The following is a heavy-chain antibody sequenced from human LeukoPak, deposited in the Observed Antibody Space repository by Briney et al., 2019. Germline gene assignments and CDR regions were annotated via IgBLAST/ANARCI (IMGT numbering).Heavy chain of an antibody. CDR2: LYTSGST. V-gene: IGHV4-61*02. CDR3: ARVKWFGARQYYFDY. CDR1: GGSISSGSYY. D-gene: IGHD3-10*01. J-gene: IGHJ4*02. Sequence: SETLSLTCTVSGGSISSGSYYWSWIRQPAGKGLEWIGRLYTSGSTNYNPSLKSRVTISVDTSKNHFSLRLSSVTAADTAVYYCARVKWFGARQYYFDYWGQGTLVTVSS.